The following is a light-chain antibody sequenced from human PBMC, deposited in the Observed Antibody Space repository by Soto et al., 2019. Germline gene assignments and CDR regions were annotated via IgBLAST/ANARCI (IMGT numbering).Light chain of an antibody. CDR2: EAS. Sequence: DVQMTQSPSTLSAAVGDRVTITCQASQSIRTWLAWYQQRPGEAPNLLIYEASKLQIGLPPRLGGSVSGTEYTVTISSLRTDDFATYYCRQYYTYPYTFGQGTKFEI. V-gene: IGKV1-5*03. CDR1: QSIRTW. CDR3: RQYYTYPYT. J-gene: IGKJ2*01.